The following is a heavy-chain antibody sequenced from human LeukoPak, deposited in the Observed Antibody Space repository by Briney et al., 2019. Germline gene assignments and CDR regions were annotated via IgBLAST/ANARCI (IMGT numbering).Heavy chain of an antibody. CDR3: ARRLTGGVTDFFDF. D-gene: IGHD2-8*02. CDR1: GFTFSSHS. Sequence: GGSLRLSCAASGFTFSSHSMSWARQPPGEGLEWVAAISPSGDSTTYRDSVKGQFTISRDNSRNRLYLQMNTLTVEDTAIYYSARRLTGGVTDFFDFWGQGALVTVSS. CDR2: ISPSGDST. J-gene: IGHJ4*02. V-gene: IGHV3-23*01.